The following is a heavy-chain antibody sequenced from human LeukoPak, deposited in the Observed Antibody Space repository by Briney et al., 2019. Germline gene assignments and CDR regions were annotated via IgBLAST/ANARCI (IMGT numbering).Heavy chain of an antibody. CDR3: ARHSLPGTTPFDY. V-gene: IGHV1-2*02. D-gene: IGHD1-1*01. J-gene: IGHJ4*02. Sequence: VASVKVSCKASGYTFTGYYLHWVRQAPGQGLEWMGWINPNSAGTFYAQKFQGRVTMTRDTSISTAYMELSRLGSDDTAVYYCARHSLPGTTPFDYWGQGTLVTVSS. CDR1: GYTFTGYY. CDR2: INPNSAGT.